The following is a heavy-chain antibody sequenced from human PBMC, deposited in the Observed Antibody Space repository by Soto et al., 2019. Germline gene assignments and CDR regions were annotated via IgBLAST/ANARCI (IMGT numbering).Heavy chain of an antibody. CDR3: ARQQLMTGSY. D-gene: IGHD6-13*01. V-gene: IGHV4-39*01. CDR2: IYYSGST. CDR1: GGSISSSSYY. J-gene: IGHJ4*02. Sequence: SETLSLTCTVSGGSISSSSYYWGWIRQPPGKGLEWIGSIYYSGSTYYNPSLKSRVTISVDTSKNQFSLKLSSVTAADTAVYYCARQQLMTGSYWGQGTLVTVSS.